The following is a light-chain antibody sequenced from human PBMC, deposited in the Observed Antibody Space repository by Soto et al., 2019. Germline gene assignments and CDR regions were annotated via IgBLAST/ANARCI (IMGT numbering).Light chain of an antibody. J-gene: IGKJ2*01. V-gene: IGKV3-15*01. CDR3: QPYNSLHT. CDR1: ESIGSN. CDR2: DAS. Sequence: EIVMTQSPATLSVSPGERATLSCRASESIGSNLAWYQLKSGQAPRLLIYDASTRATGVPARFSGSGSATEFTLTISSLQSEDFAVYYCQPYNSLHTFGQGTKVEIK.